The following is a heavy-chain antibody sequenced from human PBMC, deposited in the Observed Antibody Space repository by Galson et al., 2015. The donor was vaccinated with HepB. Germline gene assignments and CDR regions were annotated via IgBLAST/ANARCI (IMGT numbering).Heavy chain of an antibody. CDR2: TYYRSKWYN. D-gene: IGHD2-2*01. Sequence: CAISGDSVSSNSVAWNWIRQSPSRGLEWLGRTYYRSKWYNDYAVSVRSRTTINPDTSKNQFSLQLNSVTPEDTAVYSCARDMSCSSSGCSFDAWGQGTLVTVSS. J-gene: IGHJ5*02. CDR1: GDSVSSNSVA. V-gene: IGHV6-1*01. CDR3: ARDMSCSSSGCSFDA.